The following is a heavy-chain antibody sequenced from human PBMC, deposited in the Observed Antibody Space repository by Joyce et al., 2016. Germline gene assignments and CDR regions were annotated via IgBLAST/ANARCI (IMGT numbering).Heavy chain of an antibody. CDR2: IYSGGST. D-gene: IGHD1-14*01. J-gene: IGHJ4*02. CDR1: GFTVSSKY. CDR3: ARGADNSPLDY. Sequence: EVQLVESGGGLIQPGGSLRLSCAASGFTVSSKYMSWVRQAPGTGLEWVSLIYSGGSTFSADSVKGRFTISRDNSKNTLYLQMNSLRVEDTAVYYCARGADNSPLDYWGQGTLVTVSS. V-gene: IGHV3-53*01.